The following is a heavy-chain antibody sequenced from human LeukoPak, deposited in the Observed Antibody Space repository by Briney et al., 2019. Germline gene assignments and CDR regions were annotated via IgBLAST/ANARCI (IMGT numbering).Heavy chain of an antibody. J-gene: IGHJ4*02. CDR3: ARVGVFYDILTGYFDY. Sequence: SVKVSCKASGGTFSSYAISWVRQAPGQGLEWMGGIIPIFGTANYAQKFQGRVTITADESTSTAYMELSSLRSEDTAVYYCARVGVFYDILTGYFDYWGQGTLVTVSS. D-gene: IGHD3-9*01. CDR1: GGTFSSYA. V-gene: IGHV1-69*01. CDR2: IIPIFGTA.